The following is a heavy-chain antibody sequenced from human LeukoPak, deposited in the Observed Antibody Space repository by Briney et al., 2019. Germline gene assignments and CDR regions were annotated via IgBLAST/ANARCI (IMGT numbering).Heavy chain of an antibody. CDR2: ICPGDSDT. V-gene: IGHV5-51*01. CDR1: GYYFSSYW. Sequence: GESLQISCKGSGYYFSSYWIGWVRQLPGKGLEYMGIICPGDSDTRYSQSFQGQVTISADKSITTAYLQWSSLKASDTAMYHCARHTTVGGSLRFDYWGQGTLVTVSS. J-gene: IGHJ4*02. CDR3: ARHTTVGGSLRFDY. D-gene: IGHD4-23*01.